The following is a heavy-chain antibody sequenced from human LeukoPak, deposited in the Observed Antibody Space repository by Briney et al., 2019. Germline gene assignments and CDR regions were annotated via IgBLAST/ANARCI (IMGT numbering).Heavy chain of an antibody. D-gene: IGHD3-10*01. J-gene: IGHJ4*02. CDR2: INHSGST. V-gene: IGHV4-34*01. Sequence: SETLSFTCAVYGGSFSGYYWSWIRQPPGKGLEWIGEINHSGSTNYNPSLKSRVTISVDTSKNQFSLKLSSVTAADTAVYYCARGRGSKVLLWFGDRYYFDYWGQGTLVTVSS. CDR3: ARGRGSKVLLWFGDRYYFDY. CDR1: GGSFSGYY.